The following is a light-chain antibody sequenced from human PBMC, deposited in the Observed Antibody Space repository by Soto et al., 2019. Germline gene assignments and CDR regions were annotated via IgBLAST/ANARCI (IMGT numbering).Light chain of an antibody. V-gene: IGLV2-11*01. CDR1: SSDVGVYNY. J-gene: IGLJ1*01. CDR2: DVS. Sequence: QSARTQPRSVSGSPGQSVTISCAGTSSDVGVYNYVSWYQHHPGKAPKLMIYDVSKRPSGVPDRFSGSKSDNTASLTISGLQAEDEADYYCCSYGGSYTYVFGTGTKVTVL. CDR3: CSYGGSYTYV.